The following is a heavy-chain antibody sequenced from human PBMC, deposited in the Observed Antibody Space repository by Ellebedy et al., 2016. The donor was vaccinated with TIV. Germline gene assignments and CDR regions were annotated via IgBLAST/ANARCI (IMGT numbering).Heavy chain of an antibody. Sequence: ASVKVSCKVSGYTFTAYYIHWVRQAPGQGLEWVGWINPNSGGTNYAQKFQGRVTMTKDTSISTAYMELSRLRSDDTAVYYCARATRYGDYGPFGYWGQGTLVTVSS. CDR3: ARATRYGDYGPFGY. D-gene: IGHD4-17*01. CDR2: INPNSGGT. CDR1: GYTFTAYY. J-gene: IGHJ4*02. V-gene: IGHV1-2*02.